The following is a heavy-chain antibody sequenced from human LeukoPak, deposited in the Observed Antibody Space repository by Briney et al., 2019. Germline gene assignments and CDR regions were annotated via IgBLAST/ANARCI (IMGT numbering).Heavy chain of an antibody. V-gene: IGHV1-69*05. Sequence: SVKVSCKASGGTFSSYAISWLRQAPGQGLEWMGGIIPIFGTANYAQKFQGRVTITTDESTSTAYMELSSLRSEDTAVYYCARVSGFWSGPKGEINWFDPWGQGTLVTVSS. CDR3: ARVSGFWSGPKGEINWFDP. D-gene: IGHD3-3*01. CDR1: GGTFSSYA. CDR2: IIPIFGTA. J-gene: IGHJ5*02.